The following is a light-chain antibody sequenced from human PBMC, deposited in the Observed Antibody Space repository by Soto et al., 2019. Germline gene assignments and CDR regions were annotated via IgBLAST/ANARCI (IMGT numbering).Light chain of an antibody. V-gene: IGLV2-8*01. CDR1: SGDVGGYNY. J-gene: IGLJ1*01. CDR3: SPYAGSNNYV. CDR2: EVS. Sequence: LTQPPSASGSPGQSVTISCTGTSGDVGGYNYVSWYQQHPGKAPKLMIFEVSERPSGVPDRFSASKSGNTASLTVSGLQAEDEADYYCSPYAGSNNYVFGTGTKVTVL.